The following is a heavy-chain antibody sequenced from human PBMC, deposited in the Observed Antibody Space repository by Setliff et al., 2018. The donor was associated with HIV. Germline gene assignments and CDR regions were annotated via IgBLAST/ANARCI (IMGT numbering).Heavy chain of an antibody. CDR3: ARDRPNCSGGSCRRSYYYGMDV. CDR2: ISPSGDRT. J-gene: IGHJ6*02. Sequence: ASVKVSCKASGYAFTSQFMHWVRQAPGQGLEWMGIISPSGDRTTYAQKFQGRVTMSRDTSTSTVYMELSSLRSEDTAVYYCARDRPNCSGGSCRRSYYYGMDVWGQGTTVTVSS. V-gene: IGHV1-46*01. CDR1: GYAFTSQF. D-gene: IGHD2-15*01.